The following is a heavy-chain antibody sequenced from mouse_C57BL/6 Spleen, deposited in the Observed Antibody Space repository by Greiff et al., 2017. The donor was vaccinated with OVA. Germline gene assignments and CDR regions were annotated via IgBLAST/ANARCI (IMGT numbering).Heavy chain of an antibody. V-gene: IGHV5-4*01. Sequence: EVMLVESGGGLVKPGGSLKLSCAASGFTFSSYAMSWVRQTPEKRLEWVATISDGGSYTYYPDNVKGRFTISRDNTKNNLYLQMSHLKSEDTAMYYCARDRGIYYDYDGVDDWGQGTTLTASS. CDR2: ISDGGSYT. D-gene: IGHD2-4*01. CDR1: GFTFSSYA. CDR3: ARDRGIYYDYDGVDD. J-gene: IGHJ2*01.